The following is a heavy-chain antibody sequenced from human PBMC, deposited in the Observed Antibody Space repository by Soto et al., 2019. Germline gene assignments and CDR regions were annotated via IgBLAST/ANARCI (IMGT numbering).Heavy chain of an antibody. CDR1: GFTFGSYA. CDR3: ATPSLSTGGYSSFDS. Sequence: EVQLLESGGGLVQPGGSLRLSCAASGFTFGSYAMSWVRQAPGKGLEWVSLVTYSGANTYYAGSVTGRFTISRDNSRNTLYLQMSSLRVEDTAVYYCATPSLSTGGYSSFDSWGRGTLVTVS. V-gene: IGHV3-23*01. CDR2: VTYSGANT. D-gene: IGHD1-26*01. J-gene: IGHJ4*02.